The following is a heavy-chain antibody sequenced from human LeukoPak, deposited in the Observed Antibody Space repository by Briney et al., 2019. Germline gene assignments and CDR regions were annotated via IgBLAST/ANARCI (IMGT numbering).Heavy chain of an antibody. D-gene: IGHD2-15*01. V-gene: IGHV1-46*01. Sequence: ASVKVSCKASGYTFTSYYMSWVRQAPGQGLEWMGIINPSGGSTTYTQKFQGRVTMTRDTSTRIVYMELSSLKSEDTAVYYCASYCSGGSCLHYWGQGTLVTVSS. CDR2: INPSGGST. J-gene: IGHJ4*02. CDR1: GYTFTSYY. CDR3: ASYCSGGSCLHY.